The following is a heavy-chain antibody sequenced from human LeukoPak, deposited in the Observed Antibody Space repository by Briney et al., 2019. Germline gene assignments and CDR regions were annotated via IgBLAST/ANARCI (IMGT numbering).Heavy chain of an antibody. Sequence: SETLSLTCAVYGGSFSGYYWSWIRQPPGKGLEWIGEINHSGSTNYNPSLKSRVTISVDTSKNQFSLKLSSVTAADTAVYYCARVATSGGKPYYFDYWGQGTLVTVSS. CDR3: ARVATSGGKPYYFDY. CDR2: INHSGST. D-gene: IGHD4-23*01. V-gene: IGHV4-34*01. CDR1: GGSFSGYY. J-gene: IGHJ4*02.